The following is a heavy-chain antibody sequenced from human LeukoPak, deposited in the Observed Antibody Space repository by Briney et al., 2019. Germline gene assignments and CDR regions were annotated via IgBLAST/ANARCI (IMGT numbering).Heavy chain of an antibody. CDR3: ARGATATRIFDY. D-gene: IGHD1-1*01. V-gene: IGHV5-51*01. CDR2: IYLGDFDT. J-gene: IGHJ4*02. Sequence: GESLKISCKGSGYSFINYWIAWVRQMPGKGLEWMGIIYLGDFDTRYSPSFQGQITISADKSINTAYLQWSSLKASDTAMYYCARGATATRIFDYWGQGTLVPVSS. CDR1: GYSFINYW.